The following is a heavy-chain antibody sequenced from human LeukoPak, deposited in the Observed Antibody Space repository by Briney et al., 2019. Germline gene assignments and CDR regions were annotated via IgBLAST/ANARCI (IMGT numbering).Heavy chain of an antibody. CDR2: ISYDGSNK. J-gene: IGHJ6*02. CDR3: AKDQQLWPYYYYYYGMDV. D-gene: IGHD5-18*01. CDR1: GFTFSSYG. Sequence: PGGSLRLSCAASGFTFSSYGMHWVRQAPGKGLKWVAVISYDGSNKYYADSVKGRFTISRDNSKNTLYLQMNSLRAEDTAVYYCAKDQQLWPYYYYYYGMDVWGQGTTVTVSS. V-gene: IGHV3-30*18.